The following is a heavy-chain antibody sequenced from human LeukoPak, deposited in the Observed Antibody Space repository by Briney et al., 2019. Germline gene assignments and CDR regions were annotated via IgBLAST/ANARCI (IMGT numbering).Heavy chain of an antibody. V-gene: IGHV3-30*02. D-gene: IGHD5-18*01. CDR2: IRNDGNKY. J-gene: IGHJ4*02. Sequence: PGGSLGLSCVASGSTFSTSGMHWVRQSPGKGLDWVAFIRNDGNKYNYAESVKGRFTISRDNSKNTLYLQMDSLSAEDTAVYYCVEVDTWGQGILVTVSS. CDR3: VEVDT. CDR1: GSTFSTSG.